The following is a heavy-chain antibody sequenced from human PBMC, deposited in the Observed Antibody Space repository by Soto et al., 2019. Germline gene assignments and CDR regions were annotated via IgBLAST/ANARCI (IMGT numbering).Heavy chain of an antibody. V-gene: IGHV3-30-3*01. J-gene: IGHJ4*02. CDR1: GFTFSSYA. D-gene: IGHD2-2*01. Sequence: PGGSLRLSCAASGFTFSSYAMHWVRQAPGKGLEWVAVISYDGSNKYYADSVKGRFTISRDNAKNSLYLQMNSLRDEDTAVYYCARALGYCSSTSCYGSYFDYWGQGTLVTVPS. CDR2: ISYDGSNK. CDR3: ARALGYCSSTSCYGSYFDY.